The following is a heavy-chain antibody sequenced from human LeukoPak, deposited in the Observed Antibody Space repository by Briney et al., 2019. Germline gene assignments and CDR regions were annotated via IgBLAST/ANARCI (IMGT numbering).Heavy chain of an antibody. CDR1: GGSSSPYY. CDR3: VRPGQSSWWVYFNY. J-gene: IGHJ4*02. CDR2: IHTSGST. D-gene: IGHD2-8*01. Sequence: SETLSLTCTVSGGSSSPYYWAWIRQPPGKGLEWIGYIHTSGSTYYNPSLKRRVTMSVDTSKNQFSLRRSSVTAADTAVYYCVRPGQSSWWVYFNYWGQGTVVTVSS. V-gene: IGHV4-4*09.